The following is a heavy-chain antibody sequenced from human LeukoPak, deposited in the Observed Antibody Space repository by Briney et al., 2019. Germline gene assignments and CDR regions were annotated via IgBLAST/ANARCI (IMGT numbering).Heavy chain of an antibody. CDR1: GGSVSSGSYY. V-gene: IGHV4-61*01. Sequence: SETLSLTCTVSGGSVSSGSYYWSWIRQPPEKELERIGYIYYSGRTNYNPSLKGRVTISVDTSKNQFSLKLSSVTAADTAVYYCARESSGYYRFWGQGALVTVSS. D-gene: IGHD3-3*01. CDR2: IYYSGRT. J-gene: IGHJ4*02. CDR3: ARESSGYYRF.